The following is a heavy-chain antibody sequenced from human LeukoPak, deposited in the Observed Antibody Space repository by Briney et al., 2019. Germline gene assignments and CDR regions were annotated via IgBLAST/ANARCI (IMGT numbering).Heavy chain of an antibody. D-gene: IGHD3-22*01. CDR3: ARVGEDYYDSSGYDIDY. J-gene: IGHJ4*02. V-gene: IGHV4-34*01. Sequence: PSETLSLTCAVYGGSFSGYYWSWIRQPPGEGLEWIGEINHSGSTNYNPSLKSRVTISVDTSKNQFSLKLSSVTAADTAVYYCARVGEDYYDSSGYDIDYWGQGTLVTVSS. CDR2: INHSGST. CDR1: GGSFSGYY.